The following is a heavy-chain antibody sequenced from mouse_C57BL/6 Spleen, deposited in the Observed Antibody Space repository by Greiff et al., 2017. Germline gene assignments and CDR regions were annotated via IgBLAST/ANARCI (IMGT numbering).Heavy chain of an antibody. D-gene: IGHD1-1*01. CDR2: IDPETGGT. V-gene: IGHV1-15*01. Sequence: QVHVKQSGAELVRPGASVTLSCKASGYTFTDYEMHWVKQTPVHGLEWIGAIDPETGGTAYNQKFKGKAILTADKSSSTAYMELRSLTSEDSAVYYCTRDYYGSSYWGQGTTLTVSS. CDR1: GYTFTDYE. CDR3: TRDYYGSSY. J-gene: IGHJ2*01.